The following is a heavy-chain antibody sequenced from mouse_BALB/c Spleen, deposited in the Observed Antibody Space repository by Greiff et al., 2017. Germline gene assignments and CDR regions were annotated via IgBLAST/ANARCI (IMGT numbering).Heavy chain of an antibody. V-gene: IGHV1-66*01. D-gene: IGHD2-14*01. CDR3: ARSEPYRFPFDY. CDR1: GYSFTSYY. J-gene: IGHJ2*01. CDR2: IFPGSGNT. Sequence: QVQLQQSGPELVKPGASVKISCKASGYSFTSYYIHWVKQRPGQGLEWIGWIFPGSGNTKYNEKFKGKATLTADTSSSTAYMQLSSLTSEDSAVYFCARSEPYRFPFDYWGQGTTLTVSS.